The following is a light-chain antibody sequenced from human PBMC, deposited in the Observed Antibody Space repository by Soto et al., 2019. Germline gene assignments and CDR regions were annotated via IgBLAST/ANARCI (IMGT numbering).Light chain of an antibody. V-gene: IGKV3-20*01. CDR3: QQYGGSPRT. Sequence: EIVLTQSPGTLSLSPGEGATLSCRASQSVGGTFLAWYQQKGGQAPRLLIHGASNRATGIPDRFSGSGSGTDFSLTISRLETEEFAVYYCQQYGGSPRTFGQGTKVEVK. CDR1: QSVGGTF. J-gene: IGKJ1*01. CDR2: GAS.